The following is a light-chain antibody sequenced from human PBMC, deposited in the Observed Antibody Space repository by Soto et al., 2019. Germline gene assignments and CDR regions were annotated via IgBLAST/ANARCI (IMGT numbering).Light chain of an antibody. J-gene: IGLJ2*01. CDR2: SNS. CDR1: SSNLGSNT. V-gene: IGLV1-44*01. CDR3: AAWDDSLNAVV. Sequence: QSVLTQPPSASGTPGQRVTISCSGSSSNLGSNTVNWYQQLPGTAPKLLIYSNSQRPSGVPDRFSGSRSGTSGSLAISGLQSEDEADYYCAAWDDSLNAVVFGGGTQLTVL.